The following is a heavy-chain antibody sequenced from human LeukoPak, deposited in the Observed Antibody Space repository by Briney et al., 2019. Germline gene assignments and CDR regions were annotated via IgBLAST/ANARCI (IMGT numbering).Heavy chain of an antibody. V-gene: IGHV3-30*14. J-gene: IGHJ6*02. CDR2: ISYDGSNK. Sequence: GGSLRLSCAASGFTFSDSAMHWVRQAPGKGLQWVAIISYDGSNKFYADSVKGRFTISRDNSKNTLYLQMNSLRAEDTAVYYCARGPLVTNYYYYGMDVWGQGTTVTVSS. CDR3: ARGPLVTNYYYYGMDV. D-gene: IGHD4-23*01. CDR1: GFTFSDSA.